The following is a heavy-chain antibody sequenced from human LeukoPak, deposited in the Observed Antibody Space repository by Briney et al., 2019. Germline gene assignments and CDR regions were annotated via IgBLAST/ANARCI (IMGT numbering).Heavy chain of an antibody. CDR3: ARDCGGDSDY. V-gene: IGHV3-66*01. CDR1: GFSVSSSY. Sequence: GGSLRLSCAASGFSVSSSYMSWVRQAPGKGLECVSVISRSGSTYYADSVKGRLTISRDNSKNTLYLQMNSLRAEDTAVYYCARDCGGDSDYWGQGTLVTVSS. D-gene: IGHD4-17*01. J-gene: IGHJ4*02. CDR2: ISRSGST.